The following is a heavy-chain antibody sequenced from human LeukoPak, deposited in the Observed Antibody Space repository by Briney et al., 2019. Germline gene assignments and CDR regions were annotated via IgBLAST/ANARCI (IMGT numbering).Heavy chain of an antibody. D-gene: IGHD3-22*01. J-gene: IGHJ3*01. CDR1: GGSISSCAY. CDR3: ANSWYYYDSSGLPKADAFDR. V-gene: IGHV4-38-2*02. CDR2: IYRTGNT. Sequence: SETLSLTCTVSGGSISSCAYWGWVRQPPGNGLEWIATIYRTGNTYYNPSLESRVTISIDTSKNQFSLKLNSVTAADTAVYYCANSWYYYDSSGLPKADAFDRWGQGTLVTVSS.